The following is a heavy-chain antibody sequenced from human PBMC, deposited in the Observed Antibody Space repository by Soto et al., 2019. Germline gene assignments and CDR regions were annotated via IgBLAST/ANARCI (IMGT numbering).Heavy chain of an antibody. CDR3: ARMSKAYYYGMDV. J-gene: IGHJ6*02. CDR2: IDPSDSYT. Sequence: ESLKISCQGSGYNFATHWIGWVRHKAGKGLEWMGRIDPSDSYTNYSPSFQGHVTISADKSISTACLQWSSLKASDTAMYYCARMSKAYYYGMDVWGQGTTVTAP. V-gene: IGHV5-10-1*01. CDR1: GYNFATHW.